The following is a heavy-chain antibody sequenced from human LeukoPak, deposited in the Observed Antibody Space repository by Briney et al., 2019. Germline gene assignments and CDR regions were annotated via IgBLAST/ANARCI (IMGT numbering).Heavy chain of an antibody. V-gene: IGHV4-39*01. J-gene: IGHJ4*02. D-gene: IGHD6-13*01. CDR1: GDSLSCSSYY. CDR3: AGLKASAGTDF. CDR2: IFYSGST. Sequence: PSETLSLTCTVSGDSLSCSSYYWAWIRQPPGKGLEWIASIFYSGSTYYNPSLKSRVTMSVDTSKNQFSLRLSSVTAADTSVYYCAGLKASAGTDFWGPGTLVTVSS.